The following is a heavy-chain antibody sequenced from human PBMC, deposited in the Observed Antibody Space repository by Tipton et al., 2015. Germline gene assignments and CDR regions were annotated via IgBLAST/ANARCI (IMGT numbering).Heavy chain of an antibody. CDR1: GGSISSSSYY. Sequence: LRLSCTVSGGSISSSSYYWGWIRQPPGKGLEWIGSIYYSGSTYYNPSLKSRVTISVDTSKNQFSLKLSSVTAADTAVYYCARQAPIAVAASNWFDPWGQGTLVTVSS. V-gene: IGHV4-39*01. CDR3: ARQAPIAVAASNWFDP. CDR2: IYYSGST. D-gene: IGHD6-19*01. J-gene: IGHJ5*02.